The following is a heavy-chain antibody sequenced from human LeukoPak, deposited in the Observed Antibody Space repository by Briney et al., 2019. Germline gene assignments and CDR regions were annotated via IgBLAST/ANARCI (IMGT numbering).Heavy chain of an antibody. V-gene: IGHV4-38-2*01. J-gene: IGHJ4*02. CDR1: GYSISSGYY. Sequence: SETLSLTCDVSGYSISSGYYWGWIRQPPGKGLEWIGSIYHSGSTYYNPSLKSRVTISVDTSKNQFSLRLSSVTAADTAVYYCARLKYSSSHFDYWGQGTLVTVSS. CDR2: IYHSGST. CDR3: ARLKYSSSHFDY. D-gene: IGHD6-6*01.